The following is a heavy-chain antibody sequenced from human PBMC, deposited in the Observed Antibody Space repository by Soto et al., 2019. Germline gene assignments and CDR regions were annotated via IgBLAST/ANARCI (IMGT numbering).Heavy chain of an antibody. CDR1: GFTFSNYA. CDR2: ISATGGSA. V-gene: IGHV3-23*01. CDR3: VGEGRGSFDF. D-gene: IGHD5-12*01. J-gene: IGHJ3*01. Sequence: PGGSLRLSCAASGFTFSNYAMNWVRQGPGKGLEWVSVISATGGSAYYADSVQGRFAISRDNSKNTLYLQMNSLRAEETAIYYCVGEGRGSFDFCGRGTMVTVSS.